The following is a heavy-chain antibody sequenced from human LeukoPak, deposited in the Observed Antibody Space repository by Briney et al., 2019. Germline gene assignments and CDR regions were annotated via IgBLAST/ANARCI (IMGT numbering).Heavy chain of an antibody. D-gene: IGHD4-17*01. V-gene: IGHV3-30-3*01. Sequence: GGSLRLSCAASGFTFSSYAMHWVRQAPGKGLEWVAVISYDGSNKYYADSVKGRFTISRDNSKNTLYLQMNSLRAGDTAVYYCASRDPTTVTTNYWGQGTLVTVSS. CDR3: ASRDPTTVTTNY. J-gene: IGHJ4*02. CDR1: GFTFSSYA. CDR2: ISYDGSNK.